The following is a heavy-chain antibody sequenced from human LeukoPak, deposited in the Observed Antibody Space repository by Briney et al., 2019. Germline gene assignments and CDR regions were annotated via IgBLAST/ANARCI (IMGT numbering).Heavy chain of an antibody. V-gene: IGHV4-59*01. D-gene: IGHD1-26*01. J-gene: IGHJ4*02. Sequence: PSETLSLTCTVSGGSISSYYWSWVRQPPGKGLEWIGHIYDTGNTNYNPSLESRVTISVDTSKNHFSLNLDSVTAADTAVYFCARVGSGSFDYWGQGTLVTVSS. CDR1: GGSISSYY. CDR2: IYDTGNT. CDR3: ARVGSGSFDY.